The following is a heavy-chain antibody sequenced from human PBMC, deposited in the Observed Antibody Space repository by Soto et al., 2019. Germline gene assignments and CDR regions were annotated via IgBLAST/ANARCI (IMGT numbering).Heavy chain of an antibody. D-gene: IGHD2-8*01. Sequence: PGESLKISCKGSGYRFTSYWIGWVRQTPGKGLEWMGIIYPGDSDTRYSPSFQGQVTISADKSISTAYLQWSSLKASDTAIYYCARRKVYANNWFDPWGQGTLVTVSS. CDR1: GYRFTSYW. CDR2: IYPGDSDT. J-gene: IGHJ5*02. CDR3: ARRKVYANNWFDP. V-gene: IGHV5-51*01.